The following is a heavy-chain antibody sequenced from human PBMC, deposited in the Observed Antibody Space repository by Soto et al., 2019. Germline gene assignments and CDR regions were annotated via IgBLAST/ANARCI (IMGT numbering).Heavy chain of an antibody. CDR1: GFTFSNYW. D-gene: IGHD1-1*01. CDR2: IKEDGSEK. V-gene: IGHV3-7*03. Sequence: GGSLRLSCAASGFTFSNYWMRWVRQAPGKGLEWVANIKEDGSEKQYVDSVKGRFTISRDTLYLQMNSLKIEDTAIYYCTTCNDVYHRISAHWGQGTLVTVSS. J-gene: IGHJ4*02. CDR3: TTCNDVYHRISAH.